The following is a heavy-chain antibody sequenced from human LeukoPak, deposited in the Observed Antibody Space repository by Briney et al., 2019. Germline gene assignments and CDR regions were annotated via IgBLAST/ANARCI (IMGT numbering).Heavy chain of an antibody. J-gene: IGHJ3*02. CDR1: GFTFSSYS. CDR2: ISSGSSTV. CDR3: ARDYAYAFDM. Sequence: GGSLRLSCAASGFTFSSYSMNWVRQAPGKGLEWVSYISSGSSTVNYADSVKGRFTISRDNAKNSLSLQMNSLRDEDTAVYYCARDYAYAFDMWGQGTMVTVSS. V-gene: IGHV3-48*02. D-gene: IGHD4-17*01.